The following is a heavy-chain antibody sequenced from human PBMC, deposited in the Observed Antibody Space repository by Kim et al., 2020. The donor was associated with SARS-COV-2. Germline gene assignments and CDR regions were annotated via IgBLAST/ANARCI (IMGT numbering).Heavy chain of an antibody. Sequence: GGSLRLSCAASGFSFSRFAMSWVRQAPGKGLEWVSTISDSGGRTYYTDSVQGRFTISRDNSKSTLDLQMNSLRAEDTALYFCASQSPANDYWGQGTLVT. J-gene: IGHJ4*02. CDR3: ASQSPANDY. CDR1: GFSFSRFA. CDR2: ISDSGGRT. V-gene: IGHV3-23*01.